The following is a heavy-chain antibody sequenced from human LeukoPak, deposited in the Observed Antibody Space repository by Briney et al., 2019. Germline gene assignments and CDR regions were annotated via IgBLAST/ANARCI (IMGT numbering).Heavy chain of an antibody. CDR3: ARGSGSYRAFDY. D-gene: IGHD3-10*01. J-gene: IGHJ4*02. V-gene: IGHV3-21*01. Sequence: PGGSLRLSCAASGFTFSSYSMNWVRQAPGKGLEWVSSISSSSSYIYYADSVKGRFTISRDNAKNSLYLQMNSLRAEDTAVYYCARGSGSYRAFDYWGQGTLVTVSS. CDR1: GFTFSSYS. CDR2: ISSSSSYI.